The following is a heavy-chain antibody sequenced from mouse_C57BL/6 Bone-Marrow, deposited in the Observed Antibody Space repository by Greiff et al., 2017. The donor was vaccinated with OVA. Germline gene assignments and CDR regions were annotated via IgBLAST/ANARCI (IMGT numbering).Heavy chain of an antibody. CDR2: IGPGTGST. CDR3: SRNYGSSSWYFDD. D-gene: IGHD1-1*01. Sequence: QVQLQQSGAELVKPGASVKMSCKASGYTFTDYYMNWVKQRPVQGLEWIGKIGPGTGSTYYNEKFKGKATLTADKSSSTAYMQLSSLTSEDSAVYVCSRNYGSSSWYFDDWGTGTTVTVSS. V-gene: IGHV1-77*01. CDR1: GYTFTDYY. J-gene: IGHJ1*03.